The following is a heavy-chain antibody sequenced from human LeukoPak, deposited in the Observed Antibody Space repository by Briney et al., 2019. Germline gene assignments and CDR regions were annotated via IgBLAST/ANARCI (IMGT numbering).Heavy chain of an antibody. V-gene: IGHV1-46*01. CDR1: GYTFTSYY. J-gene: IGHJ6*04. CDR2: INPSGGST. Sequence: ASVKVSCKASGYTFTSYYIHWVRQAPGQGLEWMGIINPSGGSTSYAQKFQGRVTMTRDTSTSTVYMELSSLRSEDTAVYYCARDLEGTASGSYYRASMDGWGKGTTVTVSS. D-gene: IGHD3-10*01. CDR3: ARDLEGTASGSYYRASMDG.